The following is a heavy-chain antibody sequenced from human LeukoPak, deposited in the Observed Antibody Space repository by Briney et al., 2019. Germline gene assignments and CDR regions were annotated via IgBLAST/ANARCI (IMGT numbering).Heavy chain of an antibody. CDR1: GFTFSSYS. D-gene: IGHD7-27*01. J-gene: IGHJ5*02. CDR3: ARMGTLNWFDP. V-gene: IGHV3-21*01. CDR2: ISSSSSYI. Sequence: GGSLRLSCAASGFTFSSYSMNWVRQAPGKGLEWVSSISSSSSYIYYADSVKGRFTISRDNAKNSLYLQMNSLRAKDTAVYYCARMGTLNWFDPWGQGTLVTVSS.